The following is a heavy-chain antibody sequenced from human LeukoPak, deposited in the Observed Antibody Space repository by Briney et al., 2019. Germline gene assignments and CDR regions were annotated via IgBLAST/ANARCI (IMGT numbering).Heavy chain of an antibody. D-gene: IGHD2-2*01. CDR3: ARDPYIVVVPAALNWFDP. J-gene: IGHJ5*02. CDR1: GFTFSSYA. CDR2: ISSSSSYI. Sequence: GGSLRLSCAASGFTFSSYAMSWVRQAPGKGLEWVSSISSSSSYIYYADSVKGRFTISRDNAKNSLYLQMNSLRAEDTAVYYCARDPYIVVVPAALNWFDPWGQGTLVTVSS. V-gene: IGHV3-21*01.